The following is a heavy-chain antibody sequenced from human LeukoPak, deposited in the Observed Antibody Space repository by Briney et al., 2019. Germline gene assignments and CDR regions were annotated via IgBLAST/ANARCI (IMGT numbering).Heavy chain of an antibody. CDR3: ARELLAGYSSGLLN. CDR2: IYSGGST. CDR1: GFTVSSNY. V-gene: IGHV3-66*02. Sequence: PGGSLRLSCAASGFTVSSNYMSWVRQAPGKGLEWVSVIYSGGSTYYADSVKGRFTISRDNSKNTLYLQMNSLRAEDTAVYYRARELLAGYSSGLLNWGQGTLVTVSS. D-gene: IGHD3-22*01. J-gene: IGHJ4*02.